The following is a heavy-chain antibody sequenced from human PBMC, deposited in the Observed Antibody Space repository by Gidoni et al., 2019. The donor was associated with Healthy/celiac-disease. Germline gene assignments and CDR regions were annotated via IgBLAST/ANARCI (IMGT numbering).Heavy chain of an antibody. CDR3: ARGDDTGSIDY. Sequence: EVQLVESGGGLVQPGGSLRLSCAASGFTFSSYDMHWVRQATGKGLEWVSAIGTAGDTYYPGSVKGRFTISRENAKNSLYLQMNSLRAGDTAVYYCARGDDTGSIDYWGQGTLVTVSS. J-gene: IGHJ4*02. CDR2: IGTAGDT. D-gene: IGHD5-18*01. V-gene: IGHV3-13*04. CDR1: GFTFSSYD.